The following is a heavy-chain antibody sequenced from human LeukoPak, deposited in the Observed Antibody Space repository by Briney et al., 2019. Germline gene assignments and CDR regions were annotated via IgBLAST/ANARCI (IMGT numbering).Heavy chain of an antibody. CDR2: ISKSGSNI. D-gene: IGHD3-10*01. J-gene: IGHJ4*02. CDR3: AKDMAAYYYASGNIDY. Sequence: GGSLRLSCSASGFTFTNYEMNWVRQAPGMGLEWISYISKSGSNIYYADSVKGRFTISRDNAKTSLFLQMSSLRAEDTALYYCAKDMAAYYYASGNIDYWGQGTLVTVSS. CDR1: GFTFTNYE. V-gene: IGHV3-48*03.